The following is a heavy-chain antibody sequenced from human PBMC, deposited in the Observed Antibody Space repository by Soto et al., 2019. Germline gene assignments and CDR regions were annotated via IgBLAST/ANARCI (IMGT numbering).Heavy chain of an antibody. Sequence: PGGSMGIASAASGVSVEVSVMDGFRQVPGKGLEWVSGIDWNSGNIAYGDSVKGRFIISRDNVKNILYLQMNSLRAEDMALYFCAKDWRGTILGSLEY. CDR3: AKDWRGTILGSLEY. CDR2: IDWNSGNI. CDR1: GVSVEVSV. D-gene: IGHD3-3*01. V-gene: IGHV3-9*03. J-gene: IGHJ1*01.